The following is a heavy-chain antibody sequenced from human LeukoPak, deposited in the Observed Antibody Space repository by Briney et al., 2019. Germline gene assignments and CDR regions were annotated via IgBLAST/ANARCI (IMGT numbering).Heavy chain of an antibody. CDR2: ISYDGSNK. CDR1: GFTFSSYG. J-gene: IGHJ3*02. D-gene: IGHD6-19*01. V-gene: IGHV3-30*03. CDR3: ASQTGQWLKYELGAFDI. Sequence: GGSLRLSCAASGFTFSSYGMHWVRQAPGKGLEWVAVISYDGSNKYYADSVKGRFTISRDNSKNTLYLQMNSLRAEDTAVYYCASQTGQWLKYELGAFDIWGQGTMVTVSS.